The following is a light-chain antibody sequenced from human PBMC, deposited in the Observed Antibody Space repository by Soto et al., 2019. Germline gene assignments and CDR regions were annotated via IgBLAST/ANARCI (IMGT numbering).Light chain of an antibody. CDR2: EFS. V-gene: IGLV2-14*01. Sequence: QSVLTQPASVSGSPGQSITFSCTGTSSDIGAYDYVSWYQQHPGKAPKLMIYEFSNRPSGVSNRFSGSKSGNTASLTISGLQAEDEADYYCSSYRGSSIRLFGTGTKVTVL. CDR1: SSDIGAYDY. CDR3: SSYRGSSIRL. J-gene: IGLJ1*01.